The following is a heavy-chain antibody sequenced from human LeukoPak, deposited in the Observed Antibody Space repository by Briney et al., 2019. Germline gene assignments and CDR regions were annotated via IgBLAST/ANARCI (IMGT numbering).Heavy chain of an antibody. CDR3: ARGGPRDDYVWGSYRKRDY. CDR1: GYTFTSYA. D-gene: IGHD3-16*02. CDR2: INTNTGNP. Sequence: ASVKVSCKASGYTFTSYAMNWVRQSPGQGLEWMGWINTNTGNPTYAQGFTGRFVFSLDTSVSTAYLQISSLKAEDTAVYYCARGGPRDDYVWGSYRKRDYWGQGTLVTVSS. V-gene: IGHV7-4-1*02. J-gene: IGHJ4*02.